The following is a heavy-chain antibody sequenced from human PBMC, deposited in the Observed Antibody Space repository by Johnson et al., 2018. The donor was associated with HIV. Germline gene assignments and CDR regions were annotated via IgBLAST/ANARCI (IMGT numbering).Heavy chain of an antibody. V-gene: IGHV3-33*06. J-gene: IGHJ3*02. CDR1: GFSFSSYG. CDR3: AKIAAAGTYDAFDI. CDR2: MWYDGSNK. Sequence: QVQLLESGGGVVQPGRSLRLSCAASGFSFSSYGMHWVRQAPGKGLEWVAVMWYDGSNKYYADSVKGRFTISRDNSKNTLYLQMNSLRAEDTAVYYCAKIAAAGTYDAFDIWGQGTMVTVSS. D-gene: IGHD6-13*01.